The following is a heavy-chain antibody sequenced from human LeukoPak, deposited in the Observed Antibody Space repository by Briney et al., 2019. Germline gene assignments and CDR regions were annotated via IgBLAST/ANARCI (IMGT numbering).Heavy chain of an antibody. J-gene: IGHJ4*02. CDR2: INHSGST. D-gene: IGHD6-13*01. CDR3: ATAGVAAAGIDY. Sequence: SETLSLTCAVYGGSFSGYYWSWIRQPPGKGLEWIGEINHSGSTNYNPSLKSRVTISVDTSKNQFSLKLSSVTAADTAVSYCATAGVAAAGIDYWGQGTLVTVSS. V-gene: IGHV4-34*01. CDR1: GGSFSGYY.